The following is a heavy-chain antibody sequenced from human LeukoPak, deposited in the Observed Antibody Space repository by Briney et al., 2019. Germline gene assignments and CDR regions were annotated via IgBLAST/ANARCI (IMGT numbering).Heavy chain of an antibody. V-gene: IGHV3-30*02. CDR3: AKGVYGGSSGGFYFDY. J-gene: IGHJ4*02. CDR2: IRYDETNK. D-gene: IGHD1-26*01. Sequence: GGSPRLSCAASGLTFSSSGMHWVRQAPGKGLEWVAFIRYDETNKHYADSVKGRFTISRDNSKNTLYLQMNSLRSEDTAVYYCAKGVYGGSSGGFYFDYWGQGALVTVSS. CDR1: GLTFSSSG.